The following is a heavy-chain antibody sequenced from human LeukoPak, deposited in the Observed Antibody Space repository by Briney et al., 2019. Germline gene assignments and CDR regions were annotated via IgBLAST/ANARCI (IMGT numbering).Heavy chain of an antibody. Sequence: GGSLRLSCAASGFTFSSYAMSWVRQAPGKGLEWVSAINGSGGSTYYADSVKGRFTISRDNSKNTLYLQMNSLRAEDTAVYYCAKLSQATMVRGVITQYYFDYWGQGTLVTVSS. D-gene: IGHD3-10*01. CDR3: AKLSQATMVRGVITQYYFDY. J-gene: IGHJ4*02. V-gene: IGHV3-23*01. CDR2: INGSGGST. CDR1: GFTFSSYA.